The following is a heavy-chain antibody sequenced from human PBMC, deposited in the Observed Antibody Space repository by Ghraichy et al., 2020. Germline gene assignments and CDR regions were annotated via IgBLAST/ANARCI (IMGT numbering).Heavy chain of an antibody. V-gene: IGHV1-69*13. D-gene: IGHD3-10*01. Sequence: SVKVSCKASGGTFSSYAISWVRQAPGQGLEWMGGIIPIFGTANYAQKFQGRVTITADESTSTAYMELSSLRSEDTAVYYCARDTRDRRGIWFGDYWGQGTLVTVSS. CDR2: IIPIFGTA. J-gene: IGHJ4*02. CDR1: GGTFSSYA. CDR3: ARDTRDRRGIWFGDY.